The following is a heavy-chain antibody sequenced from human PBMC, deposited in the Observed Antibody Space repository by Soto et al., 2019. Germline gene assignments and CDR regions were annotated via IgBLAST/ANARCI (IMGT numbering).Heavy chain of an antibody. Sequence: QVQLVQSGAEVKKPGASVKVSCKASGYTFTSYGISWVRQAPGQGLEWMGWISAYNGNTNYAQKLQGRVTMTTDTATSTAYMELRSLRSDDTAVYYCARGYLTYYYDSSGYWGDYWGQGTLVTVSS. CDR3: ARGYLTYYYDSSGYWGDY. V-gene: IGHV1-18*01. CDR1: GYTFTSYG. J-gene: IGHJ4*02. D-gene: IGHD3-22*01. CDR2: ISAYNGNT.